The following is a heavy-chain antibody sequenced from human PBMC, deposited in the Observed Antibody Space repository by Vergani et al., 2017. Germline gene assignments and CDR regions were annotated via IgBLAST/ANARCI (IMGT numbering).Heavy chain of an antibody. CDR3: VLCVVVRLGGGYYYYMDV. V-gene: IGHV3-23*01. Sequence: EVQLLESGGGLVQPGGSLRLSCAASGFTFSSYAMSWVRQAPGKGLEWVSAISGSGGSTYYADSVKGRFTISRDNSKNTLYLQMNSLRAEDTAVYYCVLCVVVRLGGGYYYYMDVWGKGTTVTVAS. CDR1: GFTFSSYA. D-gene: IGHD3-16*01. J-gene: IGHJ6*03. CDR2: ISGSGGST.